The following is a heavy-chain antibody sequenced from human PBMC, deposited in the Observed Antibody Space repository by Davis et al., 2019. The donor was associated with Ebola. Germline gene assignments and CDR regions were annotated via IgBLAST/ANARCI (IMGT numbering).Heavy chain of an antibody. J-gene: IGHJ5*02. D-gene: IGHD2-15*01. CDR3: ARVVGCSGGSCYSGFDP. CDR1: GGSISSYY. V-gene: IGHV4-59*01. CDR2: IYYSGST. Sequence: MPSETLSLTCPLPGGSISSYYWSWFRKPPGKGLEWIGYIYYSGSTNYNPSLKSRATISVDTSKNQFSLKLSSVTAADTAVYYCARVVGCSGGSCYSGFDPWGQGTLVTVSS.